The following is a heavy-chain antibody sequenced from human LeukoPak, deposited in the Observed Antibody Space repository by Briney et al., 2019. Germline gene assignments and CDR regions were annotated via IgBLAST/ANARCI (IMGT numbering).Heavy chain of an antibody. D-gene: IGHD3-22*01. CDR3: AESITMIVEAPILDAFDI. V-gene: IGHV3-9*01. CDR1: GFTFDDYA. J-gene: IGHJ3*02. Sequence: GRSLRLSCAASGFTFDDYAMHWVRQAPGKGLEWVSGISWNSGSIGYADSVKGRFTISRDNAKNSLYLQVNSLRAEDTALYYCAESITMIVEAPILDAFDIWGQGTMVTVSS. CDR2: ISWNSGSI.